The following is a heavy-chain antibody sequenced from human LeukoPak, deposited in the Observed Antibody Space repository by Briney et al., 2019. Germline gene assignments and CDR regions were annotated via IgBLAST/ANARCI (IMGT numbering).Heavy chain of an antibody. CDR1: GFTVTSNY. Sequence: GGSLRLSCAASGFTVTSNYMNWVRQAPGKGLEWVAVIWYDGSDKYYADSVKGRFTISRDNSKNTLYLQMNSLRVEDSAVYYCARDLYSGSQDPHNWFAPWGQGALVTVSS. J-gene: IGHJ5*02. CDR2: IWYDGSDK. CDR3: ARDLYSGSQDPHNWFAP. V-gene: IGHV3-33*08. D-gene: IGHD1-26*01.